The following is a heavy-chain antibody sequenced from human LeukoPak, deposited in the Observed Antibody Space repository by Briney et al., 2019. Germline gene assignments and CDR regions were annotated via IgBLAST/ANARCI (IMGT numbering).Heavy chain of an antibody. D-gene: IGHD3-3*01. Sequence: SLRLSCAASGFTFSSYWMHWVRQAPGKGLVWVSRINSDGSSTSYADSVKGRFTISRDNAKNTLYLQMNSLRAEDTAVYYCARAPYYDFWSGYGWFDPWGQGTLVTVSS. CDR1: GFTFSSYW. V-gene: IGHV3-74*01. CDR3: ARAPYYDFWSGYGWFDP. J-gene: IGHJ5*02. CDR2: INSDGSST.